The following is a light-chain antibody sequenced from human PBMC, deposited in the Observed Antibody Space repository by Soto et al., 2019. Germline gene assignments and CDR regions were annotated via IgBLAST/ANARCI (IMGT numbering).Light chain of an antibody. Sequence: QSVLTQPASVSGSPGQSITISCTGTSSDIGNYDFVSWYQQVPGTAPKAMIYEVSSRPSGIPDRFSGSKSGTSGTLDITGLQTGDEADYYCATWDGSLPGEVFGGGTKLTVL. CDR3: ATWDGSLPGEV. CDR2: EVS. V-gene: IGLV2-14*01. CDR1: SSDIGNYDF. J-gene: IGLJ2*01.